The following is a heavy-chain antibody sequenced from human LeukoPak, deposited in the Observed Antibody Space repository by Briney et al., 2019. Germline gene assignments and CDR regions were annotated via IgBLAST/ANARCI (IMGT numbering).Heavy chain of an antibody. V-gene: IGHV5-10-1*01. D-gene: IGHD3-10*01. CDR2: IDPSDSYT. Sequence: GESLKISCKASGYSFANHWIGWVRQMPGKGLEWMGRIDPSDSYTNYSPSFQGHVTISADKSISTAYLQWSSLKASDTAMYYCASMVRGVWGTNWFDPWGQGTLVTVSS. CDR1: GYSFANHW. J-gene: IGHJ5*02. CDR3: ASMVRGVWGTNWFDP.